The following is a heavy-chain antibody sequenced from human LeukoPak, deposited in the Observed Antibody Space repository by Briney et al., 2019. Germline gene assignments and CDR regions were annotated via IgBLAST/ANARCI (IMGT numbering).Heavy chain of an antibody. CDR1: GGTFSSYA. J-gene: IGHJ4*02. CDR2: IIPIFGTA. CDR3: ARTSTGTSPSKYYFGY. D-gene: IGHD1-1*01. V-gene: IGHV1-69*13. Sequence: SVKVSCKASGGTFSSYAISWVRQAPGQGLEWMGGIIPIFGTANYAQKFQGRVTITADESTSTAYMELSSLRSEDTAVYYCARTSTGTSPSKYYFGYWGQGTLVTVSS.